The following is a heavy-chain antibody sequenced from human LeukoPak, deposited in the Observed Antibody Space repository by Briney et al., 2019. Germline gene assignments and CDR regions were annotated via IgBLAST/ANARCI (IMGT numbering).Heavy chain of an antibody. CDR2: ISGSGGST. V-gene: IGHV3-23*01. Sequence: GGSLRLSCAASGFTFSSYAMSWVRQAPGKGLEWVSAISGSGGSTYYADSVKGRFTISRDNSKNTLYLQMNSLRAEDTAVYYCAKDGWYYDFWSGYCNSFDYWGQGTLVTVSS. CDR3: AKDGWYYDFWSGYCNSFDY. J-gene: IGHJ4*02. D-gene: IGHD3-3*01. CDR1: GFTFSSYA.